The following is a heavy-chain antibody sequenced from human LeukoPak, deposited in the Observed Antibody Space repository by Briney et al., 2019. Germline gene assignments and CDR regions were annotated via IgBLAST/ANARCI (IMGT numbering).Heavy chain of an antibody. Sequence: PGGSLRLSCAASGFTFSTYAMSWARQAPGKGLEWVSAISGSGGSTYYADSVKGRFTISRDNSKNTLYLQMNSLRDEDSAAYYCARVYLERLTAGYFDHWGQGTWVTVSP. CDR1: GFTFSTYA. V-gene: IGHV3-23*01. CDR2: ISGSGGST. D-gene: IGHD2-8*01. J-gene: IGHJ4*02. CDR3: ARVYLERLTAGYFDH.